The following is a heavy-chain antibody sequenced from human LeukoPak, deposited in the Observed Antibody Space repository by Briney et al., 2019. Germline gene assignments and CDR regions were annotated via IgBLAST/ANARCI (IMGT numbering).Heavy chain of an antibody. CDR2: MSSDGGTK. V-gene: IGHV3-30*04. J-gene: IGHJ4*02. CDR3: ARPFSRGWYYPYFDQ. CDR1: GFSFSSYA. Sequence: PGGSLRLSCAASGFSFSSYAIHWVRQAPGKGLEWVALMSSDGGTKYYADSVKGRFTISRDNSKNTVYLQMNRLRSEDTAFYFCARPFSRGWYYPYFDQWGQGTLVTVSS. D-gene: IGHD6-19*01.